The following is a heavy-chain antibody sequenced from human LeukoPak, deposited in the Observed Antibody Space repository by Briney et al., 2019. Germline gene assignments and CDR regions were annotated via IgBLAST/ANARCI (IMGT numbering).Heavy chain of an antibody. J-gene: IGHJ4*02. V-gene: IGHV4-59*01. CDR3: AREGGVGLDY. CDR1: GGSISSYY. Sequence: SETLSLTCTFSGGSISSYYWSWIRQPPGKGLEWIGYIYYSGSTNYNPSLKSRVTISVDTSKNQFSLKLSSVTAADTAVYYCAREGGVGLDYWGQGTLVTVSS. CDR2: IYYSGST. D-gene: IGHD1-26*01.